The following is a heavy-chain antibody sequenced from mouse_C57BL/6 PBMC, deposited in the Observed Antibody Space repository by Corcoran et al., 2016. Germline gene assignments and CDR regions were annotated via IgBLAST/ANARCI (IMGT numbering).Heavy chain of an antibody. CDR3: AREWNYGSSYGYLDV. D-gene: IGHD1-1*01. J-gene: IGHJ1*03. V-gene: IGHV14-3*01. Sequence: EVQLQQSVAELVRPGSSVKLSCTASGFNIKNTYMHLVKQRPEQRLEWIGRIDPANGNTKYAPKFQGKATITADTSSNTAYLQLSSLTSEDTAIYYGAREWNYGSSYGYLDVWGTGTTVTVSS. CDR2: IDPANGNT. CDR1: GFNIKNTY.